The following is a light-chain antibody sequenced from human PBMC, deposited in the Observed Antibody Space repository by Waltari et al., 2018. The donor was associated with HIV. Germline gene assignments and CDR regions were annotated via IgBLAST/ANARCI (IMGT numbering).Light chain of an antibody. CDR1: QGIGIY. J-gene: IGKJ3*01. CDR2: GAS. CDR3: QKYNSAPFT. V-gene: IGKV1-27*01. Sequence: DIQMTQSPSSLSAFVGHSVTITCRASQGIGIYLAWFQQKPGKVPKLLISGASTLQSGVPSRFSGSGSGTDFALTISSLQPEDVASYYCQKYNSAPFTFGPGTKVDLK.